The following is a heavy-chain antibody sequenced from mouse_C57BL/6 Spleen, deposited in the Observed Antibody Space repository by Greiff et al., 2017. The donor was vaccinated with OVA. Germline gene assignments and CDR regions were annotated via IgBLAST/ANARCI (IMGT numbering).Heavy chain of an antibody. J-gene: IGHJ3*01. Sequence: QVQLKESGAELARPGASVKLSCKASGYTFPSYGISWVKLRTGQGLEWIGEIYPRSGNTYYNEKFKGKATLTADKSSSTAYMELRSLTSEDSAVDYCAGYGNYEAWFAYWGQGTRVTVAA. CDR2: IYPRSGNT. D-gene: IGHD2-1*01. CDR3: AGYGNYEAWFAY. V-gene: IGHV1-81*01. CDR1: GYTFPSYG.